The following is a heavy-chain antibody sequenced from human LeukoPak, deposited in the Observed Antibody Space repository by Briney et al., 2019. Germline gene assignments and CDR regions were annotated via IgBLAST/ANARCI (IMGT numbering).Heavy chain of an antibody. V-gene: IGHV3-48*04. CDR1: GFSFSSYS. D-gene: IGHD3-10*02. Sequence: GGSLRLSCAASGFSFSSYSMNWGREALGRGLEWGSYISSSSSTIYYADSVKGRFTISRDHAKNSLYLQMNSLRAEDTAVYYCAELGITMIGGVWGKGTTVTISS. CDR3: AELGITMIGGV. J-gene: IGHJ6*04. CDR2: ISSSSSTI.